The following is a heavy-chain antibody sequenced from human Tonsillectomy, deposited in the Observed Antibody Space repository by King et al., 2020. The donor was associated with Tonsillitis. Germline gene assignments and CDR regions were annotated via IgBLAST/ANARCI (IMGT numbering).Heavy chain of an antibody. Sequence: QLVQSGAEVKKPGASVKVSCKSSGYTFTNYGFSWVRQAPGQGLEWMGWISAYNGNTNYAHKLQGRVTMTTDTSTSTAYMELRSLRSDDTAVYYCARLRPLVAIPYYNYDYMDVWGKGTTVTVSS. CDR1: GYTFTNYG. D-gene: IGHD2-2*02. J-gene: IGHJ6*03. V-gene: IGHV1-18*01. CDR2: ISAYNGNT. CDR3: ARLRPLVAIPYYNYDYMDV.